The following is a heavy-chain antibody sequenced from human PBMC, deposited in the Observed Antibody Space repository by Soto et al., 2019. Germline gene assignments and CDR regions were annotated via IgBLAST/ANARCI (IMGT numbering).Heavy chain of an antibody. D-gene: IGHD2-15*01. CDR3: ARRPTAELPSNWFDP. V-gene: IGHV4-4*02. CDR1: SDSVSSSNW. Sequence: SETLSLTCAVSSDSVSSSNWWSWVRQPPGKGLEWIGEVFPTGSTNYNPSLMSRVTISVDKSKNRFSLNLSSVTAADTAIYYCARRPTAELPSNWFDPWGQGTLVTVSS. CDR2: VFPTGST. J-gene: IGHJ5*02.